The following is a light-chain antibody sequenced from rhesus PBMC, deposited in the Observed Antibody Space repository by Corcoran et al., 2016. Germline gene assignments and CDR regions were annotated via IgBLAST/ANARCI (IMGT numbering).Light chain of an antibody. CDR1: QSVHTS. J-gene: IGKJ2*01. CDR3: YQHSSGYS. CDR2: RAA. Sequence: QVILTQSPASLSLSPGERATLSCGASQSVHTSLAWFQQRPGQAPRLLIYRAAPRAPGIPARFSGRGSGTDFPLTVSSLESEDVGVYHCYQHSSGYSFGQGTKVEIK. V-gene: IGKV3-10*01.